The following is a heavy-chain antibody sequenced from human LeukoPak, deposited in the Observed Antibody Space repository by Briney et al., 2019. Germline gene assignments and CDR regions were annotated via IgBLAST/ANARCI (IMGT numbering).Heavy chain of an antibody. Sequence: PGWSLRLSCPASGFIFSDYYMSWIRQAPGKGLEWVSYISSSSSYINYADSVKGRFTISRDNAKNSLYLQMNSLRAEDTAVYYCAKDQYGGNPQYYFDYWGQGTLVTVSS. CDR1: GFIFSDYY. V-gene: IGHV3-11*05. CDR3: AKDQYGGNPQYYFDY. CDR2: ISSSSSYI. D-gene: IGHD4-23*01. J-gene: IGHJ4*02.